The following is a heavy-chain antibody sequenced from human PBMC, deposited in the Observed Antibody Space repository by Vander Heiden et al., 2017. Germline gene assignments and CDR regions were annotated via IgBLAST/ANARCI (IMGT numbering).Heavy chain of an antibody. D-gene: IGHD1-26*01. Sequence: EVQVVDSGGGLIQRGGSLRLSCEASGITVSTEYMTWVRQAPGKGLECVSVIYNHGNTFYADSVKGRFTISRDNSKETLYLQMDSLRDEDTAVYFCARVFFGSRGPRFDHWGQGTPVTVSS. CDR2: IYNHGNT. CDR3: ARVFFGSRGPRFDH. V-gene: IGHV3-53*01. J-gene: IGHJ4*02. CDR1: GITVSTEY.